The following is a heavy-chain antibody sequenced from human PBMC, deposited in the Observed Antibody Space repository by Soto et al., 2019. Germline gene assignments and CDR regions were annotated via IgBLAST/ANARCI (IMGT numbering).Heavy chain of an antibody. V-gene: IGHV3-23*01. J-gene: IGHJ6*02. CDR1: GFTFSSYA. D-gene: IGHD2-21*01. Sequence: GGSLRLSCAASGFTFSSYAMSWVRQAPGKGLEWVSAISGSGGRTYYADSVKGRFTISRDNSKNTLYLQMNSLRAEDTAVYYCAKVILGSLLGGMDVWGQGTTVTVSS. CDR3: AKVILGSLLGGMDV. CDR2: ISGSGGRT.